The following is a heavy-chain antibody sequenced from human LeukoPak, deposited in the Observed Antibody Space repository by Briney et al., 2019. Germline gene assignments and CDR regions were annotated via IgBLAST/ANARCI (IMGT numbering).Heavy chain of an antibody. V-gene: IGHV6-1*01. Sequence: SQTLSLTCAISGDSVSSNSAAWNWIRQSPSRGLEWLGRTYYRSKWYNDYAVSVKSRITINPDTSKNQFSLQLNSVTPEDTAVYYCARASRHSSGPTATKFDYWGQGTLVTVSS. CDR3: ARASRHSSGPTATKFDY. CDR1: GDSVSSNSAA. CDR2: TYYRSKWYN. D-gene: IGHD6-19*01. J-gene: IGHJ4*02.